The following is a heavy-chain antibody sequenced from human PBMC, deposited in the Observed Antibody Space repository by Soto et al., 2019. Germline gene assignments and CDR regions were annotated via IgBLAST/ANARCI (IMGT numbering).Heavy chain of an antibody. CDR1: EFTFSNYG. CDR2: IGGNGGGA. D-gene: IGHD6-19*01. V-gene: IGHV3-64*01. J-gene: IGHJ4*02. Sequence: PGGSLRLSCEASEFTFSNYGMSWVRQAPGKGLECVSAIGGNGGGANYANSVKGRFTISRDNSKNTLYLQMGSLRAEDMAVYYCARVSNSGWYDYWGQGTLVTVSS. CDR3: ARVSNSGWYDY.